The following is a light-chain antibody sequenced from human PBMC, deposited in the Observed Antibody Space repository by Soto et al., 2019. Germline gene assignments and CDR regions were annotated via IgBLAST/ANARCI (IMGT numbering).Light chain of an antibody. CDR1: FSNVGINT. Sequence: QSVLTQPPSPSGTPGQRVTISYSGSFSNVGINTVNWYQQLPGTAPKLLIYSDNQRPSGVPDRFSGSKSGTSASLAISGLQSEDAADYYCASWDDSLNGVVFGGGTKLTVL. V-gene: IGLV1-44*01. CDR2: SDN. J-gene: IGLJ2*01. CDR3: ASWDDSLNGVV.